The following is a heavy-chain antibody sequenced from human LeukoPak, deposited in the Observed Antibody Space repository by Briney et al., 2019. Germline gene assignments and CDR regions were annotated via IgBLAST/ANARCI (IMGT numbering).Heavy chain of an antibody. CDR2: ISSSSRDI. V-gene: IGHV3-48*02. Sequence: GGSLRLSCAASGFTFSTSSMNWVRKAPGKGLEWVSYISSSSRDIFYADSVKGRFTISRDNAKNSLFLQMNSLRDDDTAVYYCAESPYCSGGTCYSFWGYWGQGTLVTVSS. CDR3: AESPYCSGGTCYSFWGY. CDR1: GFTFSTSS. D-gene: IGHD2-15*01. J-gene: IGHJ4*02.